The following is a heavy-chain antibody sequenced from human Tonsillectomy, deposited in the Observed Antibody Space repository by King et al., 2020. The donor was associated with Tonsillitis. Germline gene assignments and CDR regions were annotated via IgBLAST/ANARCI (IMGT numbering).Heavy chain of an antibody. V-gene: IGHV3-30*18. J-gene: IGHJ4*02. CDR2: ISYDGSNK. Sequence: HVQLVESGGGVVQPGRSLRLSCAASGFTFSTYGMHWVRQAPGKGLEWVAVISYDGSNKYYADSVKGRFTISRDNSKNTLYLQMNSLRAEDTAVYYCAKTRSIAAAGTFDYWGQGTLVTVSS. D-gene: IGHD6-13*01. CDR1: GFTFSTYG. CDR3: AKTRSIAAAGTFDY.